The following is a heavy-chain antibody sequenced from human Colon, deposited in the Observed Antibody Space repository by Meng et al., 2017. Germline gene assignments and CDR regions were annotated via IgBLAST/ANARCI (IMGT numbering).Heavy chain of an antibody. Sequence: QGPDQGWVEPSRTLSITCSGSAGSTSSGYYFWRWIRQPPEKGLWMSGYIYYSGRAYSNESLKSRVTISTDRSKNQFSLKLSSVTAADTAVYYCARDRKGDGERGWFDPWGQGTLVTVSS. CDR2: IYYSGRA. CDR1: AGSTSSGYYF. CDR3: ARDRKGDGERGWFDP. J-gene: IGHJ5*02. V-gene: IGHV4-30-4*01. D-gene: IGHD4-17*01.